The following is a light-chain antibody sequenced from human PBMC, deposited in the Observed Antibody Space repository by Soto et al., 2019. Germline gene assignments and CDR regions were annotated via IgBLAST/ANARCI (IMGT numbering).Light chain of an antibody. Sequence: EIVMTQSPATLSVSPGVRATLSCRANQTISNTLAWYQQKPSQAPRLLIYAASTRATGVSARFSGSGSGTEFTLTISSLQSEDFTIYYCQYYNNWLATFGGGTKVDIK. CDR1: QTISNT. CDR2: AAS. CDR3: QYYNNWLAT. J-gene: IGKJ4*01. V-gene: IGKV3-15*01.